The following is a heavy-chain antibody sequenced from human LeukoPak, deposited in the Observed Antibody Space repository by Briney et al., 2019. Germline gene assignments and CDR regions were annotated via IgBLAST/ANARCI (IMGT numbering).Heavy chain of an antibody. J-gene: IGHJ6*02. CDR3: AKDGARDRRTDYYYYGMDV. CDR2: ISYDGSNK. Sequence: PGGSLRLSCAASGFTFSSYAMHWVRQAPGKGLEWVAVISYDGSNKYYADSVKGRFTISRDNSKNTLYLQMNSLRAEDTAVYYCAKDGARDRRTDYYYYGMDVWGQGTTVTVSS. D-gene: IGHD4/OR15-4a*01. V-gene: IGHV3-30-3*01. CDR1: GFTFSSYA.